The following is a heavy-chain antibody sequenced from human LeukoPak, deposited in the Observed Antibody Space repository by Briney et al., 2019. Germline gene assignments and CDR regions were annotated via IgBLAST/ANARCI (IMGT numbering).Heavy chain of an antibody. Sequence: GGSMRLSCAASGFNFSSYWMSWDRQAPGKGLEWVANIKQDGSEKYYVDSVKGRFTISRDNAKNSLYLQMNSLRAEDTAVYYCASASGSFDYWGQGTLVTVSS. CDR1: GFNFSSYW. V-gene: IGHV3-7*01. D-gene: IGHD3-3*01. J-gene: IGHJ4*02. CDR2: IKQDGSEK. CDR3: ASASGSFDY.